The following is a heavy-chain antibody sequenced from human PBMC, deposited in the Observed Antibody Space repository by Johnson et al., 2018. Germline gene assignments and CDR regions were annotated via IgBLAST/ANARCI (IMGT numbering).Heavy chain of an antibody. J-gene: IGHJ1*01. CDR2: IKEDATEK. V-gene: IGHV3-7*01. CDR1: GFTFSNYY. D-gene: IGHD1-26*01. CDR3: VVGMMDFEH. Sequence: VQLVESGGGSVQPGGSLRLACSTSGFTFSNYYMSWVRQAPGKGLEWVANIKEDATEKNYVDSVKGRFTISRDNANKSFYLQMRSLRVEDTAVYDCVVGMMDFEHRGQGSLVTVSS.